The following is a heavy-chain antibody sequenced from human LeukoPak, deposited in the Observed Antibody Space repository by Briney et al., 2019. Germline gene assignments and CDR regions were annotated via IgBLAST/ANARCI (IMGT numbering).Heavy chain of an antibody. CDR3: ARGRYSSSLFDY. V-gene: IGHV4-31*03. CDR1: GGFIRSGGYY. CDR2: IYYGGST. D-gene: IGHD6-13*01. Sequence: SETLSLTCTVSGGFIRSGGYYWNWIRQFPGKGLQWIGYIYYGGSTNYNPSLKSRVTISVDTSKNQSSLKLSSVTAADTAVYYCARGRYSSSLFDYWGQGTLVTVSS. J-gene: IGHJ4*02.